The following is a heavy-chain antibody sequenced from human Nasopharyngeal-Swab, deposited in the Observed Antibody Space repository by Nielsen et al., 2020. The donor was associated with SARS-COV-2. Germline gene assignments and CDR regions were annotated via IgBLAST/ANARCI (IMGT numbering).Heavy chain of an antibody. CDR3: ARREAEYDFWSMDGYGMDV. CDR1: GGSISSGGYY. CDR2: IYYSGST. V-gene: IGHV4-31*03. Sequence: SETLSLTYTVSGGSISSGGYYWSWIRQHPGKGLEWIGYIYYSGSTYYNPSLKSRVTISVDTSKNQFSLKLSSVTAADTAVYYCARREAEYDFWSMDGYGMDVWGQGTTVTVSS. J-gene: IGHJ6*02. D-gene: IGHD3-3*01.